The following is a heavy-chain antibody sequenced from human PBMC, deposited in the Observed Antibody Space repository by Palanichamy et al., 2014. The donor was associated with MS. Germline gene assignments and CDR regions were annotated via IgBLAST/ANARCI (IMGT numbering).Heavy chain of an antibody. Sequence: QVQLQESGPGLVKPSQTLSLTCTVYGGSFSGYYWSWIRQPPGKGLEWIGEINHSGSTNYNPSLKSRVTISVDTSKNQFSLKLSSVTAADTAVYYCARGHFVVLYRGGMDVWGQGTTVTVSS. CDR3: ARGHFVVLYRGGMDV. V-gene: IGHV4-34*09. CDR2: INHSGST. D-gene: IGHD2-2*01. CDR1: GGSFSGYY. J-gene: IGHJ6*02.